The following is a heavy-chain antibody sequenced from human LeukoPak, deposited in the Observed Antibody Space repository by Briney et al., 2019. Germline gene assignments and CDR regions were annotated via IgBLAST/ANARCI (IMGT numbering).Heavy chain of an antibody. J-gene: IGHJ5*02. CDR3: ARGGSGYDKNWFDP. V-gene: IGHV1-69*04. CDR2: IIPILGIA. Sequence: SVTLSFTSSGSTFSSYAISLLRHRPGPGLELKGRIIPILGIANYAHKFQGRVTITADKSTSTAYMELSRLRSEDTAVYYCARGGSGYDKNWFDPWGQGTLVTVSS. D-gene: IGHD5-12*01. CDR1: GSTFSSYA.